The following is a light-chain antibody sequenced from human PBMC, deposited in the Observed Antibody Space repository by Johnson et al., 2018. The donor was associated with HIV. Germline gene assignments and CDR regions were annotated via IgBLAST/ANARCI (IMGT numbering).Light chain of an antibody. CDR3: GTWDTSLSTGGV. CDR2: DND. J-gene: IGLJ1*01. Sequence: QSVLTQPPSVSAAPGQKVTISCSGSSSNIGNNYVSWYQHLPGTAPKLLIYDNDKRPSGIPDRFSGSKSGTSATLVITGLQTGDEADYYCGTWDTSLSTGGVFGTGTKVTVL. V-gene: IGLV1-51*01. CDR1: SSNIGNNY.